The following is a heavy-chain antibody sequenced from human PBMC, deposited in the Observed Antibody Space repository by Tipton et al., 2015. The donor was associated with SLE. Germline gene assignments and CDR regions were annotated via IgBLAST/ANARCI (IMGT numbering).Heavy chain of an antibody. D-gene: IGHD4-23*01. Sequence: TLSLTCAVYGGSLSGYYWSWIRQTPGEGLEWIGEINHSGSTTYNPSLKSRVTISVDTSKNQFSLKLSSVTAADTAVYYCARAPTAAVTHFDFWGQGTLVTASS. V-gene: IGHV4-34*01. CDR3: ARAPTAAVTHFDF. CDR2: INHSGST. J-gene: IGHJ4*02. CDR1: GGSLSGYY.